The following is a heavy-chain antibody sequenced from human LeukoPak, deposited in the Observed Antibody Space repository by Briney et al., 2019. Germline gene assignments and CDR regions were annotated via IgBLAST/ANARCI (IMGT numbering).Heavy chain of an antibody. J-gene: IGHJ6*04. V-gene: IGHV3-74*01. CDR3: AELGITMIGGV. CDR1: GFTFSSYW. D-gene: IGHD3-10*02. CDR2: INSDGSRT. Sequence: GGSLRLSCAASGFTFSSYWMHWVRQAPGKGLVWVSRINSDGSRTSYADSVKGRFTISRDNAKNSLYLQMNSLRAEDTAVYYCAELGITMIGGVWGKGTTVTISS.